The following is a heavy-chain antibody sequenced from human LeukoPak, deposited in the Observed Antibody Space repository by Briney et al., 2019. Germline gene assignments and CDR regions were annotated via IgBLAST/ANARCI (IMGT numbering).Heavy chain of an antibody. D-gene: IGHD6-19*01. CDR1: GYTFTSYD. J-gene: IGHJ5*02. CDR3: ARRGSSGWYNWFDP. V-gene: IGHV1-8*01. Sequence: ASVKVSCKASGYTFTSYDINWVRQATGQGLEWMGWMNPKSGNTGYAQNFQGRVTMTRKTSINTAYMELSSLRSEDTAVYYCARRGSSGWYNWFDPWGQGTLVTVSS. CDR2: MNPKSGNT.